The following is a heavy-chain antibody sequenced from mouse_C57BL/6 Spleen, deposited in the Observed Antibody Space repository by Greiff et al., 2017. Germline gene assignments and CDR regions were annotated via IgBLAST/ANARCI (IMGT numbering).Heavy chain of an antibody. D-gene: IGHD2-4*01. Sequence: EVKLMESGGGLVKPGGSLKLSCAASGFTFSDYGMHWVRQAPEKGLEWVAYISSGSSTIYSADTVKGRFTISRDNAKNTLFLQMTSLRSEDTAMYYCVRDDYDGPAFDYWGQGTTLTVSS. CDR1: GFTFSDYG. CDR3: VRDDYDGPAFDY. J-gene: IGHJ2*01. CDR2: ISSGSSTI. V-gene: IGHV5-17*01.